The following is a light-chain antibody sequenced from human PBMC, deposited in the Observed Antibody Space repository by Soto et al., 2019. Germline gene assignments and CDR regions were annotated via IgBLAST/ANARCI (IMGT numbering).Light chain of an antibody. Sequence: SDLTQPASVYGSPGQSITISCTGTSSDVGAYDYVSWYQQHPDKAPKLMIYEVSNRPSGVSNRFSGSKSVNTATLTISGLQADDEADYYCSSYTSRSTRVFGTGTKVTVL. CDR1: SSDVGAYDY. CDR2: EVS. V-gene: IGLV2-14*03. CDR3: SSYTSRSTRV. J-gene: IGLJ1*01.